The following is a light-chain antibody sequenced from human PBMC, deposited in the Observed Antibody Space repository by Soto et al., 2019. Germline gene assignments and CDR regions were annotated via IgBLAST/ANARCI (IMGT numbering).Light chain of an antibody. CDR1: LTVSDNY. CDR2: DAS. J-gene: IGKJ1*01. V-gene: IGKV3-20*01. Sequence: EIVLTHSPGTLSLSPGERATLSCRASLTVSDNYLAWYQQKAGQAPRLVIYDASSRATGIPDRFSASGSGTDFTLTIRRLEPEDFAVYYCQQYSIAPLTFGQGTKVEVK. CDR3: QQYSIAPLT.